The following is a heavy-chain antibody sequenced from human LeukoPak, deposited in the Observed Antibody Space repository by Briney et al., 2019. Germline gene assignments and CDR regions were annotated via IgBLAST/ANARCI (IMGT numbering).Heavy chain of an antibody. CDR2: INPHSGDT. Sequence: ASVKVSCKASGYSFTGYYMHWVRQAPGQGLEWMGWINPHSGDTGYAQKFQGRVTMTRDMSITTTYMELTRLRSDDTALYYCARWDGYSSSPDYWGQGSLVTVSS. D-gene: IGHD6-13*01. CDR3: ARWDGYSSSPDY. J-gene: IGHJ4*02. CDR1: GYSFTGYY. V-gene: IGHV1-2*02.